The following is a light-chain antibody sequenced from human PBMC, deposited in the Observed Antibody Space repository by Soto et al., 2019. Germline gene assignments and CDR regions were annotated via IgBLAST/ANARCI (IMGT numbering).Light chain of an antibody. CDR1: KSNIGDNT. Sequence: QDVVTQPPSASGTPGQRVIISCSGSKSNIGDNTVNWFQQFPGTDPKLLIFSNDERPSGVPERFSGSKSGASASLDISGLQSDDEADYSCATGDDSLNGWVFGGGTKLTVL. CDR2: SND. CDR3: ATGDDSLNGWV. V-gene: IGLV1-44*01. J-gene: IGLJ3*02.